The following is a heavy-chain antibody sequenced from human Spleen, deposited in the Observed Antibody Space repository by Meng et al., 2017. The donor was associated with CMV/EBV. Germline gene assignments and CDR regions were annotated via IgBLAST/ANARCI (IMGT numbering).Heavy chain of an antibody. D-gene: IGHD2-21*01. J-gene: IGHJ4*02. CDR2: ITSSGGQM. CDR3: ARGPASCDSPTCRILDY. Sequence: GESLKISCAASGSTFHYYTMNWVRQTPGQGLEWVASITSSGGQMNYADSVKGRFTISRDNTKNSLYLQMNSLRPEDTGVYYCARGPASCDSPTCRILDYWGQGTLVTVSS. V-gene: IGHV3-21*06. CDR1: GSTFHYYT.